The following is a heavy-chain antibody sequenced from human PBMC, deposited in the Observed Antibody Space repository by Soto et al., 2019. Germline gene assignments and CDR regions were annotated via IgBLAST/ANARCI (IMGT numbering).Heavy chain of an antibody. D-gene: IGHD3-10*01. Sequence: SETLSLTCTVSGGSVSSGSYYWSWIRQPPGKGLEWIGYIYYSGSTNYNPSLKSRVTISVDTSKNQFSLKLSSVTAADTAVYYCARVGEVVRGVIIPHNWFDPWGQGTLVTVSS. V-gene: IGHV4-61*01. CDR1: GGSVSSGSYY. J-gene: IGHJ5*02. CDR2: IYYSGST. CDR3: ARVGEVVRGVIIPHNWFDP.